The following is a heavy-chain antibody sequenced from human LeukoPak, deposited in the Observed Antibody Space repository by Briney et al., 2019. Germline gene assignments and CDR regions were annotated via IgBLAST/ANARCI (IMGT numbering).Heavy chain of an antibody. V-gene: IGHV4-34*01. CDR1: GGSFSGYY. Sequence: SEALSLTCAVYGGSFSGYYWSWIRQPPGKGLEWIGEINHSGSTNYNPSLKSRVTISVDTSKNQFSLKLSSVTAADTAVYYCATTAFWFDPWGQGTLVTVSS. J-gene: IGHJ5*02. D-gene: IGHD3-16*01. CDR3: ATTAFWFDP. CDR2: INHSGST.